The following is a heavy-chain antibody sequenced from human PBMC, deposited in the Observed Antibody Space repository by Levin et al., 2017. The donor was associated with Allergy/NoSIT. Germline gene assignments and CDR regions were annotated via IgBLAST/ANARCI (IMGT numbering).Heavy chain of an antibody. CDR3: ANRPDPDLLHFFDF. Sequence: ASVKVSCKASGYTFTGYYIHWVRQAPGQGLEWMGWINSNTGYTKFAPKFQGRFTMTRDTSINTAHMELSSLRSDDTAVYYCANRPDPDLLHFFDFWGQGTLVTVSS. CDR1: GYTFTGYY. V-gene: IGHV1-2*02. J-gene: IGHJ4*02. D-gene: IGHD2/OR15-2a*01. CDR2: INSNTGYT.